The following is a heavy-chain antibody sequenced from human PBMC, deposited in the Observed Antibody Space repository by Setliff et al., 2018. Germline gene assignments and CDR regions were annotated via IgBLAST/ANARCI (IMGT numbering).Heavy chain of an antibody. D-gene: IGHD3-9*01. Sequence: ASVKVSCKTSGYNFITTGISWVRQAPGQGPEWMGCISPFNGNTNYAQKFQGRVTLTTDTSTATVYMELKNLRSDDTAVYYCARSSGPRVVLAAEFDNWGQGTLVTVSS. CDR3: ARSSGPRVVLAAEFDN. CDR2: ISPFNGNT. J-gene: IGHJ4*02. CDR1: GYNFITTG. V-gene: IGHV1-18*01.